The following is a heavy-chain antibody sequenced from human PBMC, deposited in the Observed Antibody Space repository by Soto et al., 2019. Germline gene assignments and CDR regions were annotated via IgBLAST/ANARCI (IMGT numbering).Heavy chain of an antibody. D-gene: IGHD3-3*01. CDR3: ARDLRVTIFGVALSYYYYGMDV. CDR2: ISYDGSKK. Sequence: QVQLVESGGGVVQPGRSLRLSCAASGFTFSRYAMHGVRQAPGKGLEWVAVISYDGSKKYYGYTVKGGFTISRDNSKNTLYSQMNRLRAEDTAVYYRARDLRVTIFGVALSYYYYGMDVWGQGTTVTVSS. V-gene: IGHV3-30-3*01. CDR1: GFTFSRYA. J-gene: IGHJ6*02.